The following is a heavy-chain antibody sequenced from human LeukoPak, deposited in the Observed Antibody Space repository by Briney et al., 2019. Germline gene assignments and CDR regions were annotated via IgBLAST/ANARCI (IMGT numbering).Heavy chain of an antibody. J-gene: IGHJ4*02. CDR3: ARVWSGYDRTRFDY. V-gene: IGHV1-2*02. CDR2: INPNSGGT. D-gene: IGHD5-12*01. CDR1: GYTFTGYY. Sequence: GASVKVSCKASGYTFTGYYMHWVRQAPGQGLEWMGWINPNSGGTNYAQKFQGRVTMTRDTSISTAYMELSRLRSDDTAVYYCARVWSGYDRTRFDYWGQGTLVTVSS.